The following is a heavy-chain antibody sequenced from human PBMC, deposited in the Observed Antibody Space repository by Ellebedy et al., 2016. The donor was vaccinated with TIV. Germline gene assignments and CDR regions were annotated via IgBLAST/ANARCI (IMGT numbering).Heavy chain of an antibody. CDR2: ISSSSSTI. V-gene: IGHV3-48*02. CDR3: AGGLTMYYFDY. CDR1: GSTFSSYS. Sequence: GESLKISCAALGSTFSSYSMNWVRQVPGKGLEWVSYISSSSSTIYYADSVKGRFTISRDNAKNSLYLQMNSLRDADTAVYYCAGGLTMYYFDYWGQGTLVTVSS. J-gene: IGHJ4*02. D-gene: IGHD3-10*02.